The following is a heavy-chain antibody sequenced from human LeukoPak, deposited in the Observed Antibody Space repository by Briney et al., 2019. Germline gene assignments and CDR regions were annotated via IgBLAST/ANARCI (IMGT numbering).Heavy chain of an antibody. V-gene: IGHV4-59*11. J-gene: IGHJ4*02. Sequence: PSETLSLTCTVSGGYINSHYWGWIRQPLGKVLEYIGYISYTGSAIYSPSLESRVTISIDTSKKQFSLNLRSVNTADTAVYYCARVDLGGSGYFFDLWGQGALVTVSS. CDR3: ARVDLGGSGYFFDL. CDR1: GGYINSHY. D-gene: IGHD3-22*01. CDR2: ISYTGSA.